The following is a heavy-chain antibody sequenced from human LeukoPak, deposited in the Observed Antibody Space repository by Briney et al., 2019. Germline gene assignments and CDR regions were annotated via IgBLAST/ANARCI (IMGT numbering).Heavy chain of an antibody. CDR2: ISYDGSNK. CDR1: GFTFSSYA. CDR3: ATLYDFWSGYLYYYYGMDV. V-gene: IGHV3-30-3*01. J-gene: IGHJ6*02. D-gene: IGHD3-3*01. Sequence: GGSLRLSCAASGFTFSSYAMPWVRQAPGKGLEWVAVISYDGSNKYYADSVKGRFTISRDNSKNTLYLQMNSLRAEDTAVYYCATLYDFWSGYLYYYYGMDVWGQGTTVTVSS.